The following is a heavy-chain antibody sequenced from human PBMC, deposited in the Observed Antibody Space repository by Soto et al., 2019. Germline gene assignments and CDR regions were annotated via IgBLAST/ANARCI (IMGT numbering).Heavy chain of an antibody. Sequence: PSETLSLTCTVSGGSISSGDYYWSWIRQPPGKGLEWIGYIYYSGSTYYNPSLKSRLTMSADTSKNQGSLKLSFVTAADTAVYSSACGSPWEQHVDYWGQGTLVTVSS. V-gene: IGHV4-30-4*01. CDR1: GGSISSGDYY. D-gene: IGHD6-25*01. CDR2: IYYSGST. J-gene: IGHJ4*02. CDR3: ACGSPWEQHVDY.